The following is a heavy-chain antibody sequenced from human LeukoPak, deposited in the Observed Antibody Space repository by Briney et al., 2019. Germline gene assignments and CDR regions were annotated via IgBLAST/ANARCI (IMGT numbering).Heavy chain of an antibody. CDR1: GYTFTGYY. CDR2: ITPNSGGT. Sequence: ASVKVSCKASGYTFTGYYMHWVRQAAGQGLECRGWITPNSGGTNYAQKFQGRVTMTRDTSISTAYMELSRLRSDDTAVYYCARDPYSSSSLWGQGTLVTVSS. V-gene: IGHV1-2*02. J-gene: IGHJ4*02. D-gene: IGHD6-13*01. CDR3: ARDPYSSSSL.